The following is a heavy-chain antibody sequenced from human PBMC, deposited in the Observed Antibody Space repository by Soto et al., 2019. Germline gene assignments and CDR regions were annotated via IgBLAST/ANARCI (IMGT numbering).Heavy chain of an antibody. CDR1: GFTFDDYA. CDR2: ISWNSGSI. V-gene: IGHV3-9*01. Sequence: HPGGSLRLSCAASGFTFDDYAMHWVRQAPGKGLEWVSGISWNSGSIGYADSVKGRFTISRDNAKNSLYLQMNSLRAEDTALYYCAKVSHYYDSSGYYGVWGPGTLVPVSS. J-gene: IGHJ4*02. D-gene: IGHD3-22*01. CDR3: AKVSHYYDSSGYYGV.